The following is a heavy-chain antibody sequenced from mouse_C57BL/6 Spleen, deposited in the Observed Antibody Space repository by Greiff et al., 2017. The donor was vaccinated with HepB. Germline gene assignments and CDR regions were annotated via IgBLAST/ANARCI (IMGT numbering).Heavy chain of an antibody. V-gene: IGHV1-82*01. D-gene: IGHD1-1*01. CDR1: GYAFSSSW. J-gene: IGHJ1*03. CDR3: ARVTTVVATPFDV. Sequence: QVQLQQSGPELVKPGASVKISCKASGYAFSSSWMNWVKQRPGKGLEWIGRIYPGDGDTNYNGKFKGKATLTADKSSSTAYMQLSSLTYEDSAVYFCARVTTVVATPFDVWVTGTTVTVSS. CDR2: IYPGDGDT.